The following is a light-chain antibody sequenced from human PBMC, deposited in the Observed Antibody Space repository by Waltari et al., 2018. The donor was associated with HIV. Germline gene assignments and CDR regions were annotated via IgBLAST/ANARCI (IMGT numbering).Light chain of an antibody. Sequence: IVMTQSPDSLPVSLGERATINCRSSRTLYFNSNNQNYLAWYQQKPGQSPKVLIYWASTRASGVPGRFSGSGSGTDFNLTISSLQADDVAVYYCQQYYTIDSTFGGGTKVESK. CDR1: RTLYFNSNNQNY. J-gene: IGKJ4*01. CDR2: WAS. V-gene: IGKV4-1*01. CDR3: QQYYTIDST.